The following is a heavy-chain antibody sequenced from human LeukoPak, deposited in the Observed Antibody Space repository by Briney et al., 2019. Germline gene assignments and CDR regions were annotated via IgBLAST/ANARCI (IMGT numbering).Heavy chain of an antibody. J-gene: IGHJ4*02. CDR1: GFTLSSYE. D-gene: IGHD1-1*01. V-gene: IGHV3-23*01. CDR2: ITGSGGSI. Sequence: GGSLRLSCTASGFTLSSYEMSWVRQAPGKGLEWVSAITGSGGSIYYADSVKGRFTISRDNSKNTLYLQMNSLRAEDTAVYYCAGDSAGTRAPLPDYWGQGTLVTVSS. CDR3: AGDSAGTRAPLPDY.